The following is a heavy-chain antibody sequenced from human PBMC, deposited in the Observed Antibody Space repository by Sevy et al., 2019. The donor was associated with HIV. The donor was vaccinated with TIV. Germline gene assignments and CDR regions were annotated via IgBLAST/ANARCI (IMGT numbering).Heavy chain of an antibody. CDR3: ARATAGTAPHFSYYTMDV. CDR2: IYPGDSDT. J-gene: IGHJ6*02. Sequence: GESLKISCKGSGYIFSDYWIGWVRQMPGKGLEWMGIIYPGDSDTRYSPSSQGQVTISADKSISTAYLQWNSLKASDTAMYYCARATAGTAPHFSYYTMDVWGQGTTVTVSS. V-gene: IGHV5-51*01. D-gene: IGHD6-13*01. CDR1: GYIFSDYW.